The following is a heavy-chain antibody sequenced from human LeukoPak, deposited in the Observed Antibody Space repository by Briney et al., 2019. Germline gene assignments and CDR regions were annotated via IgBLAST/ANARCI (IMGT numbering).Heavy chain of an antibody. CDR1: GYTFTNYG. CDR3: ARITYDFWSGYYMPDDP. D-gene: IGHD3-3*01. Sequence: ASVKVSCKASGYTFTNYGISWVRQAPGQGLEWMGWISIYNGNTDYAQKLRGGVTMTTDTSTSTAYMELRSLRSDDTAVYYCARITYDFWSGYYMPDDPWGQGTLVTVSS. V-gene: IGHV1-18*01. J-gene: IGHJ5*02. CDR2: ISIYNGNT.